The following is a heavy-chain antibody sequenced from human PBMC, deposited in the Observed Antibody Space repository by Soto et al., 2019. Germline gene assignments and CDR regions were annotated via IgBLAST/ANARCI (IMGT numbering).Heavy chain of an antibody. CDR2: ISGSGGRT. D-gene: IGHD5-18*01. CDR3: AKGSSAWIQYGPPNYCYGLDV. J-gene: IGHJ6*02. CDR1: EFTFSSYA. V-gene: IGHV3-23*01. Sequence: EVELLESGGGLVQPGGSLRLSCAASEFTFSSYAMSWVRQAPGKGLEWVSAISGSGGRTYYVDSVRGRFTISRDSSKNMLYLQMNSLRAEETAIYYCAKGSSAWIQYGPPNYCYGLDVWGQGTRVTVSS.